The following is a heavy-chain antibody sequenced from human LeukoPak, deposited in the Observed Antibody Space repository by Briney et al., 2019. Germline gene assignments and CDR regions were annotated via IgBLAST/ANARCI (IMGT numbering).Heavy chain of an antibody. V-gene: IGHV4-59*01. Sequence: SETLSPTCTVSGGSISSYYWSWIRQPPGKGLEWIGYIYYSGSTNYNPSLKSRVTISVDTSKNQFSLKLSSVTAADTAVYYCARGAAAGTIDPWGQGTLVTVSS. D-gene: IGHD6-13*01. CDR3: ARGAAAGTIDP. CDR2: IYYSGST. J-gene: IGHJ5*02. CDR1: GGSISSYY.